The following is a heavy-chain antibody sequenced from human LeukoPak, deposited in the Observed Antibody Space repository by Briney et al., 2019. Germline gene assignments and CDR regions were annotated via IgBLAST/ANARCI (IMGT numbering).Heavy chain of an antibody. D-gene: IGHD3-16*01. J-gene: IGHJ4*02. CDR2: ISYDGSNK. V-gene: IGHV3-30-3*01. Sequence: GGSLRLSCAASGFTFNSYAMHWVRQAPGKGLEWVAVISYDGSNKYYADSVKGRFTISRDNSKNTLYLQMNSLRAEDTAVYYCARVLNYVPGDYWGQGTLVTVSS. CDR3: ARVLNYVPGDY. CDR1: GFTFNSYA.